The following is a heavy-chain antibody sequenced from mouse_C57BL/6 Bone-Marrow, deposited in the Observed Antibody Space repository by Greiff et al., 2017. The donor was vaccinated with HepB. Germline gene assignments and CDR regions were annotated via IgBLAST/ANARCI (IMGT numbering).Heavy chain of an antibody. Sequence: EVHLVESGGGLVKPGGSLKLSCAASGFTFSDYGMHWVRQAPEKGLEWVVYISSGSSTIYYADTVKGRFTISRDNAKKTLFLQMTSLRSEDTAMYYCARDYYDYRWYFGVWGTGTTVTVSS. CDR1: GFTFSDYG. CDR3: ARDYYDYRWYFGV. J-gene: IGHJ1*03. CDR2: ISSGSSTI. V-gene: IGHV5-17*01. D-gene: IGHD2-4*01.